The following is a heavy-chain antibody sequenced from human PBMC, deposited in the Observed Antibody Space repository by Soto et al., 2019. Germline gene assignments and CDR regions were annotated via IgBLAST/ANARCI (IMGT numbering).Heavy chain of an antibody. CDR1: GGSISSSSYY. V-gene: IGHV4-39*01. Sequence: QLQLQESGPGLVKPSETLSLTCTVSGGSISSSSYYWGWIRQPPGKGLEWIGSIYYSGSTYYNPSLKSRVTMSVDTSKTQFSLKLRSVTAADTAVYYCARTTLRAYSGYPHFRDYWGQGTLVTVSS. J-gene: IGHJ4*02. D-gene: IGHD5-12*01. CDR2: IYYSGST. CDR3: ARTTLRAYSGYPHFRDY.